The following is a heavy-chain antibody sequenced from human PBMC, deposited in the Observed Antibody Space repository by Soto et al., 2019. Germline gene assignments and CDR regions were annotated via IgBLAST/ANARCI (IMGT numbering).Heavy chain of an antibody. CDR2: INPNNGGT. CDR1: GYTFTNYY. Sequence: QVQLVQSGAEVRKPGASVKVSCKASGYTFTNYYIHWVRQAPGQGLEWMGWINPNNGGTNYAQKFQGRVTMTRGTSISTVYMELRRLQSDVSAMYYCARRGNWNYWSYYDYWGQGTMVSVSS. V-gene: IGHV1-2*02. J-gene: IGHJ4*02. D-gene: IGHD1-7*01. CDR3: ARRGNWNYWSYYDY.